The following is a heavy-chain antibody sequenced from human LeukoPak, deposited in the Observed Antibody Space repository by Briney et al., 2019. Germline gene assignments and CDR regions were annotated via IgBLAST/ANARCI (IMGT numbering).Heavy chain of an antibody. Sequence: SVKVSCKASGFTFTSSAMQWVRQARGQRLEWIGWIVVGSGNTNYAQKFQERVTITRDMSTSTAYMELSSLRSEDTAVHYCAADRQGIAAAGRSGPHYYGMDVWGQGTTVTVSS. CDR2: IVVGSGNT. CDR3: AADRQGIAAAGRSGPHYYGMDV. V-gene: IGHV1-58*02. CDR1: GFTFTSSA. D-gene: IGHD6-13*01. J-gene: IGHJ6*02.